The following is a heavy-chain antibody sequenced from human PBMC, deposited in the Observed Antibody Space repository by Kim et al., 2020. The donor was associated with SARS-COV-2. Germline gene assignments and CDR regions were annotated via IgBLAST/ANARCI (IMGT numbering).Heavy chain of an antibody. CDR1: GFTFSDYY. V-gene: IGHV3-11*04. CDR3: VRDLMVRGVGDYYYYGMDV. D-gene: IGHD3-10*01. Sequence: GGSLRLSCAASGFTFSDYYMSWIRQAPGNGLEWGSYISSSGSTIYYADSVKGRFTISRDNAKNSLYLQMNSLRAEDTAVYYCVRDLMVRGVGDYYYYGMDVWGQGTTVTVSS. J-gene: IGHJ6*02. CDR2: ISSSGSTI.